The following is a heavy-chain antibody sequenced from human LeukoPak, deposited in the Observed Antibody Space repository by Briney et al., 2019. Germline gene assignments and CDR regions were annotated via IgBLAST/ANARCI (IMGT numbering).Heavy chain of an antibody. CDR2: LYYSGST. Sequence: LETLSLTCTVSGGSISSSSYYWGWIRQPPGKGLEWIGSLYYSGSTYYNPSLKSRVTISVDTSKNQFSLKLSSVTAADTAVYYCATQNSGWYGGRDYWGQGTLVTVSS. CDR1: GGSISSSSYY. D-gene: IGHD6-19*01. V-gene: IGHV4-39*01. J-gene: IGHJ4*02. CDR3: ATQNSGWYGGRDY.